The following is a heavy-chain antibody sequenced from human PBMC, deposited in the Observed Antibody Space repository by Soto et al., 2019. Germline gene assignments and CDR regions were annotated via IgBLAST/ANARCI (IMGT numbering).Heavy chain of an antibody. CDR2: ISSHSSTM. CDR1: GCTFSSYR. J-gene: IGHJ4*02. D-gene: IGHD1-26*01. V-gene: IGHV3-48*02. Sequence: GGALRLSCAASGCTFSSYRMNWVRQAPGKGLEWVAYISSHSSTMYYADSVKGRFTISRDNARNSLYLQMNSLRDEDTAVYYCARDPREWEQRLYDFWGQGTLVTVSS. CDR3: ARDPREWEQRLYDF.